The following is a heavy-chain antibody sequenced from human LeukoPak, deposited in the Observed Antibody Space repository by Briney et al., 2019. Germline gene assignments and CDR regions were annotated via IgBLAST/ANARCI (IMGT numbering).Heavy chain of an antibody. V-gene: IGHV3-23*01. Sequence: GGSLRLSCAASGFTFSTCAMSWVRQAPGKGLEWVSTISGGGRSTDYADSVKGRFTISRDNSKNTLYPQMNSLRAEDTAVYYCARERYFDYWGQGTLVTVSS. J-gene: IGHJ4*02. CDR1: GFTFSTCA. CDR2: ISGGGRST. CDR3: ARERYFDY.